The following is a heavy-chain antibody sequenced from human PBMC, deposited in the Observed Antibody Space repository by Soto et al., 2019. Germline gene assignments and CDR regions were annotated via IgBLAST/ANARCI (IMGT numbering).Heavy chain of an antibody. D-gene: IGHD2-8*02. CDR1: GGSFSGYS. Sequence: QVQLQQWGAGLLKPSETLSLTCAVYGGSFSGYSWTWIRQSPGTGLEWIGEINHSGSTNYNPSLKSRVTISADTSKIQFSLKLTSVTAADTAVYYCARDKITGLFDYWGQGALVTVSS. J-gene: IGHJ4*02. V-gene: IGHV4-34*01. CDR2: INHSGST. CDR3: ARDKITGLFDY.